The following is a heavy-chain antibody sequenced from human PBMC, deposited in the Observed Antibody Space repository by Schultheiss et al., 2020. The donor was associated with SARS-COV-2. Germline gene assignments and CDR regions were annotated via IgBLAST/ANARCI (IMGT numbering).Heavy chain of an antibody. CDR1: GFTFSSYA. CDR3: AKEDEGFDY. Sequence: GGSLRLSCAASGFTFSSYAMHWVRQAPGKGLEWVSSISSSSSYIYYADSVKGRFTISRDNSKNTLYLQMNSLRAEDTAVYYCAKEDEGFDYWGQGTLVTVSS. V-gene: IGHV3-21*04. CDR2: ISSSSSYI. J-gene: IGHJ4*02.